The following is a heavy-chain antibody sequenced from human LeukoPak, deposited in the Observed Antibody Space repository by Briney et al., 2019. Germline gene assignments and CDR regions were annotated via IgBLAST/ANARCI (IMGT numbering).Heavy chain of an antibody. D-gene: IGHD5-24*01. J-gene: IGHJ4*02. CDR1: GFTFSSYS. CDR3: AREGYSPRDGYNFNSDY. V-gene: IGHV3-21*01. CDR2: ISSSSSYR. Sequence: PGGSLRLSCAASGFTFSSYSMNWVRQAPGKGLEWVSSISSSSSYRYYADSVKGRFTISRDNAKNSLYLQMNSLRAEDTAVYYCAREGYSPRDGYNFNSDYWGQGTLVTVSS.